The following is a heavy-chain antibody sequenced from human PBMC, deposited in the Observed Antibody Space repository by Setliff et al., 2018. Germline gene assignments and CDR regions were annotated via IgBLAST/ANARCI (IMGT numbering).Heavy chain of an antibody. CDR1: GGFIRDYS. D-gene: IGHD1-26*01. Sequence: PSETLSLTCTVSGGFIRDYSWNWIRQSPGKGLEWIGYIYYRGTTNYNSSLKGRVTISIDMSKNQFSLKLSSATASDTAVYFCAAVGIDAGGGWFDPWGHGIPVTVSS. J-gene: IGHJ5*02. V-gene: IGHV4-59*01. CDR2: IYYRGTT. CDR3: AAVGIDAGGGWFDP.